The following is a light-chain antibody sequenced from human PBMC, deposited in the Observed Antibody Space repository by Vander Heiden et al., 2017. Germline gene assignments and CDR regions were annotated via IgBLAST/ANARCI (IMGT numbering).Light chain of an antibody. CDR3: QQYYTTPFT. V-gene: IGKV4-1*01. CDR1: QSVLYSSNNKNY. Sequence: DIVMTQSPDSLAMSLGERATINCKSSQSVLYSSNNKNYLAWYQQKPGQPPKLLINWASTRESGVPDRFSGSGSGTDFTLTISSLQAEDVAVYYCQQYYTTPFTFGHGTKVDIK. CDR2: WAS. J-gene: IGKJ3*01.